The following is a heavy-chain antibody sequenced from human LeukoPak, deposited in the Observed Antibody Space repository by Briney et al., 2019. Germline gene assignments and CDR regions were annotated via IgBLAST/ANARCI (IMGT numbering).Heavy chain of an antibody. D-gene: IGHD5-18*01. CDR2: IYYSLST. J-gene: IGHJ3*02. Sequence: PSETLSLTCTVSGGSISSYYWSWIRQPPGKGLEWIGYIYYSLSTNYKPSLKSRVTISVDTSKNPFSLKMSSVTDADTAVYYCARVMVATALVPNDAFDIWGQGTMVTVSS. CDR3: ARVMVATALVPNDAFDI. CDR1: GGSISSYY. V-gene: IGHV4-59*01.